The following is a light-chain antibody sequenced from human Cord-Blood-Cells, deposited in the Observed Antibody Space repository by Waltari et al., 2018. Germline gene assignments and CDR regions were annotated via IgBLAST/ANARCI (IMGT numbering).Light chain of an antibody. CDR2: DVS. CDR1: SRDVGGYNY. V-gene: IGLV2-11*01. J-gene: IGLJ1*01. Sequence: QSALTQPRSVSGSPGQSVPISCPETSRDVGGYNYVSWYQQHPGKAPKLMIYDVSKRPSGVPDRFSGSKSGNTASLTISGLQAEDEADYYCCSYAGSYTYVFGTGTKVTVL. CDR3: CSYAGSYTYV.